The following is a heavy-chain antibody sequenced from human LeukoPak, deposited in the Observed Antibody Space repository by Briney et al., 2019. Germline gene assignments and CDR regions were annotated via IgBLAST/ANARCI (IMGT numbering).Heavy chain of an antibody. D-gene: IGHD3-10*01. J-gene: IGHJ6*02. CDR1: GGSISSYY. CDR2: IYYSGST. CDR3: ARGQRNYGSGSYYRYGMDV. V-gene: IGHV4-59*12. Sequence: PSETLSLTCTVSGGSISSYYWSWIRQPPGKGLEWIGYIYYSGSTNYNPSLKSRVTISVDTSKNQFSLKLSSVTAADTAVYYCARGQRNYGSGSYYRYGMDVWGQGTTVTVSS.